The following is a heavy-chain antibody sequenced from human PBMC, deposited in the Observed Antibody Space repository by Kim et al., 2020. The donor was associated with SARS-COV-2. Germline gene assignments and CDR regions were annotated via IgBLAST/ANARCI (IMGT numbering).Heavy chain of an antibody. CDR1: GYSFTSYW. J-gene: IGHJ6*02. Sequence: GESLKISCKGSGYSFTSYWIGWVRQMPGKGLEWMGIIYPGDSDTRYSPSFQGQVTISADKSISTAYLQWSSLKASDTAMYYCARHGGSDLEWNPRRGPTGIYGMDVWGQGTTVTVSS. D-gene: IGHD3-3*01. CDR3: ARHGGSDLEWNPRRGPTGIYGMDV. CDR2: IYPGDSDT. V-gene: IGHV5-51*01.